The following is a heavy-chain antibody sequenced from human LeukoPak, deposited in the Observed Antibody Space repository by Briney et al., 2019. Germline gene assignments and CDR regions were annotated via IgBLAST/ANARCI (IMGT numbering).Heavy chain of an antibody. V-gene: IGHV3-13*01. CDR1: GFTFSSYD. Sequence: GGSLRLSCAASGFTFSSYDMHWVRQATGKGLEWVSAIGTAGDTYYPGSVKGRFTISRENAKNSLYLQMNSLRAGDTAVYYCARGSIAVAELGMDVWGQGTTVTVSS. CDR3: ARGSIAVAELGMDV. D-gene: IGHD6-19*01. CDR2: IGTAGDT. J-gene: IGHJ6*02.